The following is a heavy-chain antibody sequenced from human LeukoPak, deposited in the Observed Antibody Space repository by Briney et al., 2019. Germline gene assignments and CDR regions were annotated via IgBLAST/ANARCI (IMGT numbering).Heavy chain of an antibody. V-gene: IGHV4-39*01. CDR2: MYYTGNT. CDR1: GVSISTSNSY. CDR3: ARQTGSGLFTLP. D-gene: IGHD3/OR15-3a*01. J-gene: IGHJ4*02. Sequence: SETLSLTCTVSGVSISTSNSYWGWIRQPPGKGLEWIGSMYYTGNTYHNASLKSRVTISIDTSKNQISLRLTSVTATDTAMYYCARQTGSGLFTLPGGQGTLVTVSS.